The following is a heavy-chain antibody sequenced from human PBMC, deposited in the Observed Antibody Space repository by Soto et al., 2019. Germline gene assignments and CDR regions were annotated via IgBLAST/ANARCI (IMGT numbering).Heavy chain of an antibody. D-gene: IGHD3-10*01. CDR3: ARVLLWFGEFYFDY. Sequence: EVQLVESGGGLVQPGGSLRLSCAASGFTFSSYWMSWVRQAPGKGLEGVANIKKDGSEKYYVDSVKGRFTISRDNAKNSLYLQMNSLRAEDTAVYYCARVLLWFGEFYFDYWGQGTLVTVSS. V-gene: IGHV3-7*01. J-gene: IGHJ4*02. CDR2: IKKDGSEK. CDR1: GFTFSSYW.